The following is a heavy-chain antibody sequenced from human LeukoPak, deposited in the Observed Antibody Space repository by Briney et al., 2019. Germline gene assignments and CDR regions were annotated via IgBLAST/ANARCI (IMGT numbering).Heavy chain of an antibody. D-gene: IGHD3-9*01. V-gene: IGHV1-18*01. CDR2: VTSYNGDT. J-gene: IGHJ5*02. CDR3: AKDWHILTGRDCFDP. Sequence: ASVKVSCKASGYTFNNYGISWVRQAPGQGLEWMGWVTSYNGDTNYAQKFQGRVTMSTDTSTSTAYMELRSLRFDDTAIYYCAKDWHILTGRDCFDPWGQGTLVTVSS. CDR1: GYTFNNYG.